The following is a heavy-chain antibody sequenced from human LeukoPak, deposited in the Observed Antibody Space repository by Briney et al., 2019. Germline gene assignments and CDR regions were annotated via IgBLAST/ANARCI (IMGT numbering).Heavy chain of an antibody. D-gene: IGHD3-10*01. CDR1: GFTLSSYA. Sequence: PGGSLRLSCAASGFTLSSYAMSWVRQAPGKGLEWVSAISGSGGSTYYADSVKGRFTISRDNSKNTLYLQMNSLRAEDTAVYYCGSHLRGHYYYGMDVWGLGTTVTVSS. J-gene: IGHJ6*02. V-gene: IGHV3-23*01. CDR3: GSHLRGHYYYGMDV. CDR2: ISGSGGST.